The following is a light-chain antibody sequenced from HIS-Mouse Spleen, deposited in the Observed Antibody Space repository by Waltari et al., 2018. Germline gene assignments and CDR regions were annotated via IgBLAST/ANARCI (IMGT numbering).Light chain of an antibody. J-gene: IGKJ1*01. CDR1: QGISSY. V-gene: IGKV1-9*01. CDR3: QQLNRYPPT. Sequence: DIQLTQSPSFLSASVGDRVTITSRASQGISSYLAWYQQKPGKAPKLLIYAASTLQSGVQSRFSGSGSGTEFTLTISSLQPEDFATYYCQQLNRYPPTFGQGTKVEIK. CDR2: AAS.